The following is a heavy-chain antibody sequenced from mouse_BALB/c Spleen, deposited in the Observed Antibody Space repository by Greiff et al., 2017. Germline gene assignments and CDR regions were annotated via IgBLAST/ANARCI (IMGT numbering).Heavy chain of an antibody. CDR3: TAYDYGAMDY. J-gene: IGHJ4*01. Sequence: EVMLVESGGGLVQPGGSMKLSCVASGFTFSNYWMNWVRQSPEKGLEWVAEIRLKSNNYATHYAESVKGRFTISRDDSKSSVYLQMNNLRAEDTGIYCCTAYDYGAMDYWGQGTSVTVSS. CDR2: IRLKSNNYAT. V-gene: IGHV6-6*02. CDR1: GFTFSNYW. D-gene: IGHD6-5*01.